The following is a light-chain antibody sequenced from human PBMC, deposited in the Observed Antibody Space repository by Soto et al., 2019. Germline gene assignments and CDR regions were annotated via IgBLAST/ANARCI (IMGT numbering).Light chain of an antibody. CDR1: NIGSKS. CDR3: QVWDSSSDHVV. CDR2: YDS. V-gene: IGLV3-21*04. Sequence: SYELTQPPSVSVAPGKTARITCGGNNIGSKSVHWYQQKPGQAPVLVIYYDSDRPSGIPERFSGSNSGNTATLTISRVEAGDEADYYCQVWDSSSDHVVFGGGTQFTVL. J-gene: IGLJ2*01.